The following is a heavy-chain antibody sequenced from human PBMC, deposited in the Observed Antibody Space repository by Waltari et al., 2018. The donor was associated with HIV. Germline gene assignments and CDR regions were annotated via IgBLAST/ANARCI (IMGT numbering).Heavy chain of an antibody. Sequence: QVQLVQSGAEVKKPGASVKVSCKASGYTFTAYYMHWVRQAPGEGVGWRGWINPRSGGTQYAKKFQGMVTMTRDTSISTAVMELSRLRAGDTAVYYCARDPLHGVAVADIDYWGQGTLVTVSS. V-gene: IGHV1-2*02. CDR2: INPRSGGT. J-gene: IGHJ4*02. CDR1: GYTFTAYY. D-gene: IGHD6-19*01. CDR3: ARDPLHGVAVADIDY.